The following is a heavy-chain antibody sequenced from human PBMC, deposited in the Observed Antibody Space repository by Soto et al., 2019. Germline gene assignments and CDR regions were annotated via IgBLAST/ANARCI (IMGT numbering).Heavy chain of an antibody. D-gene: IGHD6-13*01. CDR1: GYTFTSYA. CDR3: ARRGIAAAGPSRGLDY. V-gene: IGHV1-3*01. J-gene: IGHJ4*02. Sequence: QVQLVQSGAEVKKPGASVKVSCKASGYTFTSYAMHWVRQAPGQRLEWMGWINAGNGNTKYSQKFQGRVTITSDTSASTAYMELSSLRSEDTAVYYCARRGIAAAGPSRGLDYWGQGTLVTVSS. CDR2: INAGNGNT.